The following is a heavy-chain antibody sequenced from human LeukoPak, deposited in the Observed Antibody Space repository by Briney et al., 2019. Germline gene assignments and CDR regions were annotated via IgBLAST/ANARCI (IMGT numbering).Heavy chain of an antibody. CDR2: IGTAGDT. D-gene: IGHD1-1*01. V-gene: IGHV3-13*01. J-gene: IGHJ4*02. CDR3: ARVAKERVGGVYYFDY. Sequence: PGGSLRLSRAASGFTFSDYDMHWVRQATGKGLEWVSAIGTAGDTYYTGSVKGRFTISRENAKNSLYLQMNSLRAGDTAVCYCARVAKERVGGVYYFDYWGQGTLVTVSS. CDR1: GFTFSDYD.